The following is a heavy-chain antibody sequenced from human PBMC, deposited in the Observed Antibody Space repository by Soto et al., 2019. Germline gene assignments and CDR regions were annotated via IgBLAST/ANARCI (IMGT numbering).Heavy chain of an antibody. V-gene: IGHV4-59*01. Sequence: SETLSLTCTVSGGSSSSYSWSWIRQPPGKGLEWIGYIYYSGSTNYNPSLKSRVTISVDTSKNQFSLKLSSVTAADTAVYYCARADNSLGDYDILTGYYPAPFDYWGQGTLVTVSS. CDR2: IYYSGST. D-gene: IGHD3-9*01. CDR1: GGSSSSYS. CDR3: ARADNSLGDYDILTGYYPAPFDY. J-gene: IGHJ4*02.